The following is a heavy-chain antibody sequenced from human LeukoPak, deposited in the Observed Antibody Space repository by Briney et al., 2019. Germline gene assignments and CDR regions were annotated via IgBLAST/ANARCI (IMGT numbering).Heavy chain of an antibody. D-gene: IGHD6-13*01. CDR2: INAGNGNT. J-gene: IGHJ4*02. V-gene: IGHV1-3*01. CDR3: ARDPIGSRWPFYFDY. CDR1: GYTFTTYA. Sequence: ASVKVSCKASGYTFTTYAMHWVRQAPGQRLEWMGWINAGNGNTKYSQKFQARVTIARDSSASTAYMELSSLRSEDTAVYYCARDPIGSRWPFYFDYWGQGTLVTVSS.